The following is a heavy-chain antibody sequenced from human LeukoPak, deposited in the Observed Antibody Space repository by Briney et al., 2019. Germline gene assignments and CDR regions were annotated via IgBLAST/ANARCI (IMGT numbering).Heavy chain of an antibody. J-gene: IGHJ4*02. CDR1: GYTFTDYH. Sequence: ASVKVSCKASGYTFTDYHVHWVRETPGQGLEWMAWIKPNSGDTYYKDKFQGRITVTRDTSVSTVFMELNRLTSDDTAVYYCARLFLSPAGGIRYFDSWGQGALVTVSS. V-gene: IGHV1-2*02. D-gene: IGHD2-2*01. CDR3: ARLFLSPAGGIRYFDS. CDR2: IKPNSGDT.